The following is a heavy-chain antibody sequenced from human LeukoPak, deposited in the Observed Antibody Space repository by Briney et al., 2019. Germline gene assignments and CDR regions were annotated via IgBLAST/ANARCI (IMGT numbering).Heavy chain of an antibody. CDR3: AKDTYCSSTSCSNDY. Sequence: GGSLRLSCAASGFTFNNYAMSWVRQAPGKGLEWVSVISAGGVHTYYADSVKGRFTISRDNSKNTLYPQMNSLRAEDTAVYYCAKDTYCSSTSCSNDYWGQGTLVTVSS. V-gene: IGHV3-23*01. J-gene: IGHJ4*02. D-gene: IGHD2-2*01. CDR1: GFTFNNYA. CDR2: ISAGGVHT.